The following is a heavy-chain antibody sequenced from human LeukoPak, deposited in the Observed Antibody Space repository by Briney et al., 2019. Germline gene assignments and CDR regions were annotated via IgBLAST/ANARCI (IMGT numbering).Heavy chain of an antibody. V-gene: IGHV3-21*01. CDR3: ATETIGRHYDY. CDR2: IGPTGTDR. CDR1: GFTFSSCG. J-gene: IGHJ4*02. Sequence: GGSLRLSCAASGFTFSSCGFNWVRQAPGKGLEWVSSIGPTGTDRYYADSVRGRFTISRDNAKNSMYLQMDSPRDEDTAVYYCATETIGRHYDYWGQGTLLTISS. D-gene: IGHD1-14*01.